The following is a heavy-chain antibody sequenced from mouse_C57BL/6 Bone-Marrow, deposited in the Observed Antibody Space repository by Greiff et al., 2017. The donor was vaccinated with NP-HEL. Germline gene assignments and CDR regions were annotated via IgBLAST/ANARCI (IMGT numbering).Heavy chain of an antibody. Sequence: VQLQESGPGLVAPSQSLSITCTVSGFSLTSYAISWVRQPPGKGPEWLGVIWTGGGTNYNSALKSRLSISKDNSKSQVFLKMNSLQTDDTARYYCSSYYYGSSYVSPYWYFDVWGTGTTVTVSS. CDR1: GFSLTSYA. V-gene: IGHV2-9-1*01. CDR2: IWTGGGT. J-gene: IGHJ1*03. D-gene: IGHD1-1*01. CDR3: SSYYYGSSYVSPYWYFDV.